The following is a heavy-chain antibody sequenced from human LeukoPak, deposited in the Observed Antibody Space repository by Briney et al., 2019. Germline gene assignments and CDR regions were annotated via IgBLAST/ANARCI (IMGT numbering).Heavy chain of an antibody. CDR2: INPSGGST. V-gene: IGHV1-46*01. CDR3: ARDPKIRTYYYDSSGYYFDY. J-gene: IGHJ4*02. CDR1: GYTFTTYY. Sequence: ASVKVSCKASGYTFTTYYMHWVRQAPGQGLEWMGIINPSGGSTSYAQRFRGRVTMTRDTSTSTVYMELSSLRSEDTAVYYCARDPKIRTYYYDSSGYYFDYWGQGTLVTVSS. D-gene: IGHD3-22*01.